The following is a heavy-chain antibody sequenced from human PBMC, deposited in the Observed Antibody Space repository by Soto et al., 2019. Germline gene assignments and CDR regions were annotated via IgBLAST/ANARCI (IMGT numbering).Heavy chain of an antibody. Sequence: QLQLVQSAAEVKKPGASVRVSCKAYGYPFIKYGISWIRQAPEQGLEWMGWIKVDSGYTNYAQKFQGRVTMTADTSSDTAFMELRSLRLDDTTVYFCATSYDTGFDPWGQGTLVRFSS. CDR2: IKVDSGYT. CDR1: GYPFIKYG. D-gene: IGHD3-9*01. J-gene: IGHJ5*02. V-gene: IGHV1-18*04. CDR3: ATSYDTGFDP.